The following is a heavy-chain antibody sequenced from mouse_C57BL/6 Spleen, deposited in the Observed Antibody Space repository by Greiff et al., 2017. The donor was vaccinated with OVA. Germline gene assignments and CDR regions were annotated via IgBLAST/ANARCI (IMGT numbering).Heavy chain of an antibody. D-gene: IGHD4-1*01. V-gene: IGHV5-17*01. CDR2: ISSGSSTI. Sequence: EVKLMESGGGLVKPGGSLKLSCAASGFTFSDYGMHWVRQAPEKGLEWVAYISSGSSTIYYADTVKGRFTISRDNAKNTLFLQMTSLRSEDTAMYYCARGGTGTRAMDYWGQGTSVTVSS. J-gene: IGHJ4*01. CDR3: ARGGTGTRAMDY. CDR1: GFTFSDYG.